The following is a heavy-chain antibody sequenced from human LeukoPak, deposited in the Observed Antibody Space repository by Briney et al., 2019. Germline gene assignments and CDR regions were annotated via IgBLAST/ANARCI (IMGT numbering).Heavy chain of an antibody. J-gene: IGHJ4*02. CDR2: INNLGTTI. Sequence: GSLRLSCAASGFTFSNYEMNWVRQAPGKGLERVSYINNLGTTIYYANSVQGRFPISRDNAKNSLYLQVNSLRAEDTAVYYCARELTHCGGDCHDYWGQGTLVTVSS. V-gene: IGHV3-48*03. CDR3: ARELTHCGGDCHDY. CDR1: GFTFSNYE. D-gene: IGHD2-21*02.